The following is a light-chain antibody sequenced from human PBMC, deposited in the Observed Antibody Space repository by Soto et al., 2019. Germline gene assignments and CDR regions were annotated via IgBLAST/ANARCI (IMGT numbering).Light chain of an antibody. CDR2: DAS. J-gene: IGKJ4*01. CDR3: QQCRNWPLT. Sequence: EMVRTQSPATLAVSPGEGATLSCKASQNVYNNLAWYQQRPGQPPRLLIYDASTRATDISARFSGSGYGTEFTLTISSLQSEDFAVYFCQQCRNWPLTFGGGTKVDIK. CDR1: QNVYNN. V-gene: IGKV3-15*01.